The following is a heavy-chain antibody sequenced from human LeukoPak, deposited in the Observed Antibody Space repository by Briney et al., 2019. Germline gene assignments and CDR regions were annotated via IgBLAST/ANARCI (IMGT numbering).Heavy chain of an antibody. CDR3: ARGTGSSWYGGPFDS. J-gene: IGHJ4*02. CDR1: GGSFSGYY. CDR2: INHSGST. Sequence: SESLSLTCAAYGGSFSGYYWSWVRQPPGKGLEWIGEINHSGSTNYNPSHKSRVTTSVHTSQNQFSLKLSSVTAADTAVYYCARGTGSSWYGGPFDSWGEGTLVSVSS. V-gene: IGHV4-34*01. D-gene: IGHD6-13*01.